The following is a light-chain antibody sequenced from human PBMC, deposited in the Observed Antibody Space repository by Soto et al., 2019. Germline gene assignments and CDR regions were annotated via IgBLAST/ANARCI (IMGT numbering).Light chain of an antibody. CDR2: GAS. CDR1: QSVSSN. CDR3: QQYNKWPLFT. J-gene: IGKJ3*01. V-gene: IGKV3-15*01. Sequence: EIVMTQSPATLSVYPGERATLSCRASQSVSSNLAWYQQRPGLAPRLLIYGASTRATGIPARFSGSGSGTEFTLTISSLQSEDFAVYYCQQYNKWPLFTFGPGTRVDIK.